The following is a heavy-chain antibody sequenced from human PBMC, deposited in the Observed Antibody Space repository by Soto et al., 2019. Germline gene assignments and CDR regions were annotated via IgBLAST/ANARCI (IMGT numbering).Heavy chain of an antibody. CDR2: VIPIFGTA. J-gene: IGHJ2*01. CDR3: ARGNHRWLQLWYFDL. Sequence: QVQLVQSGAEVKKPGSSVTVSCKASGGTFSSSTISWVRQAPGQGLEWMGGVIPIFGTANYAQKFQGRVTNTADEHTSTAYMEMSTLQSEDTAVYYCARGNHRWLQLWYFDLWGRGTLVTVSS. D-gene: IGHD5-12*01. V-gene: IGHV1-69*12. CDR1: GGTFSSST.